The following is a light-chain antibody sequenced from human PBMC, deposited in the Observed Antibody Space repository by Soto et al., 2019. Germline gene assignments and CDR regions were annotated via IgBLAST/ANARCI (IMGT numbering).Light chain of an antibody. V-gene: IGLV3-21*02. Sequence: SNELTQPPSVSVAPGQTARITCGGNNIGGKSVHWYQQKPGQAPVLVVYDDSDRPSGIPDRFSGSNSGDTATLTIRRVEAGDEADYYCHVWDSSSDHYVFGTGTQLTVL. CDR1: NIGGKS. CDR3: HVWDSSSDHYV. J-gene: IGLJ1*01. CDR2: DDS.